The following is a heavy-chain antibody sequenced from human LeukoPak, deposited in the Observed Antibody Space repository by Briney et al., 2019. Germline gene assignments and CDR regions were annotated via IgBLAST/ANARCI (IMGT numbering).Heavy chain of an antibody. CDR2: IYHSGST. CDR3: ARRRRYYDSSGYCDNLDY. CDR1: GYSISSGYY. V-gene: IGHV4-38-2*02. J-gene: IGHJ4*02. Sequence: SETLSLTCTVSGYSISSGYYWGWIRQPPGKGLEWIGSIYHSGSTYYNPSLKSRVTISVDTSKNQFSLKLSSVTAPDTAVYYCARRRRYYDSSGYCDNLDYWGQGILVTVSS. D-gene: IGHD3-22*01.